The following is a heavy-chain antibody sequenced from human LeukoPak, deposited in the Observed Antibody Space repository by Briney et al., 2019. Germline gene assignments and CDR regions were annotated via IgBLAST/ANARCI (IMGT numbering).Heavy chain of an antibody. J-gene: IGHJ4*02. V-gene: IGHV4-34*01. Sequence: SETLSLTCAVSGGPFSGYFWSWLRQSSGKGPEWIGEIHNSGTTNYNPSLNSRVTISEDTSKNQFYLNLSSVTAADTAVYYCARRYYYNLGSFPFDFWGQGTLVTVSS. CDR3: ARRYYYNLGSFPFDF. CDR1: GGPFSGYF. CDR2: IHNSGTT. D-gene: IGHD3-10*01.